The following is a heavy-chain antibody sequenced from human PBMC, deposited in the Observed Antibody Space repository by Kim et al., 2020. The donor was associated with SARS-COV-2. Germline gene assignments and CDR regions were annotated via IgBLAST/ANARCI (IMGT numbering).Heavy chain of an antibody. V-gene: IGHV3-30*03. D-gene: IGHD2-21*02. Sequence: GGSLRLSCAASGFTFNNYGLQWVRQAPGKGLEWVALISYEGSKRYYADSVKGRFTISRDNSKNTLYLQMNSLRAEDTAVYYCARDPECGGGCYFYAFDIWGRGTMVTVSS. CDR1: GFTFNNYG. J-gene: IGHJ3*02. CDR3: ARDPECGGGCYFYAFDI. CDR2: ISYEGSKR.